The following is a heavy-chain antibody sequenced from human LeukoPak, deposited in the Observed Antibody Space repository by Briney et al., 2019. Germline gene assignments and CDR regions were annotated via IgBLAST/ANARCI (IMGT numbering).Heavy chain of an antibody. CDR2: TYYRSNWSN. CDR1: GDSVSSNSGA. D-gene: IGHD3-3*01. V-gene: IGHV6-1*01. Sequence: SQTLSLTCAISGDSVSSNSGAWNWIRQSPSRGLEWLGRTYYRSNWSNNYAVSVKSRISINPDTSKNQFSLQLNSVTPEDTAVYYCAREKRTEWTTGAFDMWGQGTMVIVSS. J-gene: IGHJ3*02. CDR3: AREKRTEWTTGAFDM.